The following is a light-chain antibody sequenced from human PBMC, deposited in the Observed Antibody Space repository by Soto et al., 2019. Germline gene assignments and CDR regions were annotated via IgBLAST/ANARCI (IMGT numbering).Light chain of an antibody. J-gene: IGLJ3*02. V-gene: IGLV2-14*01. CDR2: EVN. CDR3: TSFTTSNTWV. CDR1: SSDIGAYNF. Sequence: QSVLTQPASVSGSPGQSITISCTGTSSDIGAYNFVSWFQHHPDKAPKLLIYEVNNRPSGISDRFSASKSDKTASLTISGLQAEDEADYYCTSFTTSNTWVFGGGTKLTVL.